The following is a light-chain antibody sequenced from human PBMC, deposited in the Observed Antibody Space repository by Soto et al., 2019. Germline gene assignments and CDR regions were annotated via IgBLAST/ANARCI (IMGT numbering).Light chain of an antibody. CDR1: QSVSSY. Sequence: PGEEATLSCRASQSVSSYLAWYQQKPGQAPRLLIYDASNRATGIPARFSGTGSGTDFTLTINNLEPEDFAVYYCQVRTNWSIAFGRGTRLEIK. J-gene: IGKJ5*01. V-gene: IGKV3-11*01. CDR3: QVRTNWSIA. CDR2: DAS.